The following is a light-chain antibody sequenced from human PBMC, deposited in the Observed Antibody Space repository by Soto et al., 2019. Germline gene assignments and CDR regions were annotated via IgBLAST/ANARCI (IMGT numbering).Light chain of an antibody. J-gene: IGLJ2*01. Sequence: QSALTQPRSVSGSPGQSVTISCTGTSSDVGGYNHVSWYQQHPGKAPKLMIYDVSKRPSGVPDRFSGSKSGNTASLTISGLQAEDEADYYCCSYAGSYLVFGGGTKLTVL. CDR2: DVS. CDR1: SSDVGGYNH. V-gene: IGLV2-11*01. CDR3: CSYAGSYLV.